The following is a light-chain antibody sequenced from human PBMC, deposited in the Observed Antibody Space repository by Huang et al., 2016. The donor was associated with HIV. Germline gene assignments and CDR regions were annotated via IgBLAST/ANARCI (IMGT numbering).Light chain of an antibody. CDR1: QSVNTN. CDR2: CAS. J-gene: IGKJ1*01. Sequence: EIVMTQSPATLHVSPGERATLSCRARQSVNTNLAWYQKKFGQAPRLLIYCASTRATGVPARFSGSGSGTNFTLSISGLQSEDFAVYYCHQYDDWPRTFGQGTKVEVK. V-gene: IGKV3-15*01. CDR3: HQYDDWPRT.